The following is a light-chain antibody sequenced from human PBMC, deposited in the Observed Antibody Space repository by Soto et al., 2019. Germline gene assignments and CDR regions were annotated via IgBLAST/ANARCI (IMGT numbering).Light chain of an antibody. J-gene: IGKJ1*01. Sequence: EIVMTQSPATLSVSPGERATLSCRASQSVSSNLAWYQQKPGQAPRLLIYGASTRATGIPARFSGSGSGTEFTLTISSLQSEDFAVYYCQQYNNCHLFGQGTKVDIK. CDR3: QQYNNCHL. CDR1: QSVSSN. CDR2: GAS. V-gene: IGKV3-15*01.